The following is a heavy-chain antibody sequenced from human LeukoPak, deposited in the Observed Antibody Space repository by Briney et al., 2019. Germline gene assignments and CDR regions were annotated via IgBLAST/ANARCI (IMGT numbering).Heavy chain of an antibody. J-gene: IGHJ4*02. Sequence: ASVKVSCKPSGYTFTSYGIGGVRQAPGQGVERMGWMSAYNGNINYAQKLKGRVTMTTDTSTSTAYMELRSLRSDDTAVYYCARDIGYYDILTGYYTTGYFDYWGQGTLVTVSS. CDR1: GYTFTSYG. V-gene: IGHV1-18*01. D-gene: IGHD3-9*01. CDR2: MSAYNGNI. CDR3: ARDIGYYDILTGYYTTGYFDY.